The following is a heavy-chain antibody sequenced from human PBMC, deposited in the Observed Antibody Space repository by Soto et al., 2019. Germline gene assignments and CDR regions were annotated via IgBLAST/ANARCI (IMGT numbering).Heavy chain of an antibody. CDR1: GFTFTTYA. CDR3: AKSLRGIIIDFDY. Sequence: LRLSCAASGFTFTTYAMSWVRQAPGKGLEWVSAISRSGGSTYYVDSVKGRFTISRDYSKNTLYLQMNSLRAEDTAVYYCAKSLRGIIIDFDYWGQGTQVTVSS. CDR2: ISRSGGST. J-gene: IGHJ4*02. D-gene: IGHD3-10*01. V-gene: IGHV3-23*01.